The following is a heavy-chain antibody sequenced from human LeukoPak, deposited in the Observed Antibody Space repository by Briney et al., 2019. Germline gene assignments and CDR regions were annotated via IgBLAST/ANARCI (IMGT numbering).Heavy chain of an antibody. V-gene: IGHV3-53*05. CDR1: GFTVSSNY. J-gene: IGHJ4*02. CDR2: IYSGGST. D-gene: IGHD5-12*01. CDR3: AKAAGPASLYSGYEPDY. Sequence: GGSLRLACAASGFTVSSNYMSWVRQAPGKGLERVSVIYSGGSTYYAASVKGQFTISTANSKNTLYPQMNSLRAEDPAVYYCAKAAGPASLYSGYEPDYWGQGTLVTVSS.